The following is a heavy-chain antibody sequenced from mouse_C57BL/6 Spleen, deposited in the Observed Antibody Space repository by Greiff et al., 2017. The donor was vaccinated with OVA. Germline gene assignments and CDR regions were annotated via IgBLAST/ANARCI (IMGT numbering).Heavy chain of an antibody. CDR2: INPNNGGT. V-gene: IGHV1-26*01. D-gene: IGHD2-3*01. J-gene: IGHJ1*03. CDR1: GYTFTDYY. CDR3: ARPGWLLRGYFDV. Sequence: EVQLQQSGPELVKPGASVKISCKASGYTFTDYYMNWVKQSHGKSLEWIGDINPNNGGTSYNQKFKGKATLTVDKSSSTAYMELRSLTSEDSAVYYCARPGWLLRGYFDVWGTGTTVTVSS.